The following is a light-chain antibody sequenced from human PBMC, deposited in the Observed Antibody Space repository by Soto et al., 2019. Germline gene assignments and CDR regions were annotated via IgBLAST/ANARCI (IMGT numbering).Light chain of an antibody. J-gene: IGKJ5*01. CDR3: QQYVSPQIT. CDR1: QSVTSSY. V-gene: IGKV3-20*01. CDR2: GAS. Sequence: EIVLTQSPGTLSLSPGERATLSCRASQSVTSSYLAWYQQKPGQAPRLLIYGASSRATGIPDRFSGSGSGTDFTLTISRLEHEDFVVCYGQQYVSPQITLGQGTRLEIK.